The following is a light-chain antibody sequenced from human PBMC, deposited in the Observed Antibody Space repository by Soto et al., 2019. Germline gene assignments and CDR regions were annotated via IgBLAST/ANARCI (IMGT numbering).Light chain of an antibody. J-gene: IGKJ3*01. CDR3: QQYGSSTS. CDR2: GAS. V-gene: IGKV3-20*01. CDR1: QSVSSSY. Sequence: EIVLTQSPGTLSLSPWERATLSCRASQSVSSSYLAWYQQKPGQAPRLLIYGASSRATGIPDRFSGSGSGTDFTLTISRLEPEDFAVYYCQQYGSSTSFGPGTKVDIK.